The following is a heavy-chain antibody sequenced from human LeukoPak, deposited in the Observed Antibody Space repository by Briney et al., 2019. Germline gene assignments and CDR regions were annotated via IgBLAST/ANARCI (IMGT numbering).Heavy chain of an antibody. J-gene: IGHJ4*02. CDR3: ARDMRPHYYYGSGSYFDY. CDR2: INPNSGGT. Sequence: ASVKVSRKASGYTFTGYYMHWVRQAPGQGLEWMGWINPNSGGTNYAQKFQGWVTMTRDTSISTAYMELSRLRSDDTAMYYCARDMRPHYYYGSGSYFDYWGQGTLVTVSS. CDR1: GYTFTGYY. D-gene: IGHD3-10*01. V-gene: IGHV1-2*04.